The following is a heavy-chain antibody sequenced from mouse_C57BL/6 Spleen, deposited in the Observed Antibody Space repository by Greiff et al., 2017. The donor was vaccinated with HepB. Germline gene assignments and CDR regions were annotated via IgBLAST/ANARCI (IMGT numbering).Heavy chain of an antibody. Sequence: EVNVVESGGGLVKPGGSLKLSCAASGFTFSDYGMHWVRQAPEKGLEWVAYISSGSSTIYYADTVKGRFTISRDNAKNTLFLQMTSLRSEDTAMYYCARQYDYDGYFDVWGTGTTVTVSS. CDR2: ISSGSSTI. J-gene: IGHJ1*03. V-gene: IGHV5-17*01. D-gene: IGHD2-4*01. CDR3: ARQYDYDGYFDV. CDR1: GFTFSDYG.